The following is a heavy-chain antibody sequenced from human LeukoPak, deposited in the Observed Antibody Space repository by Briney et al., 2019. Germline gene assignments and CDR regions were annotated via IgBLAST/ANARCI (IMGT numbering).Heavy chain of an antibody. CDR3: ARGGPYYYGSGSYCPLDY. CDR2: INHSGST. CDR1: GGSFSGYY. Sequence: SETLSLTCAVYGGSFSGYYWSWIRQPPGKGLEWIGEINHSGSTNYNPSLKSRVTISVDTSKNQFSLKLSSVTAADTAVYYCARGGPYYYGSGSYCPLDYWGQGTLVTVSS. D-gene: IGHD3-10*01. J-gene: IGHJ4*02. V-gene: IGHV4-34*01.